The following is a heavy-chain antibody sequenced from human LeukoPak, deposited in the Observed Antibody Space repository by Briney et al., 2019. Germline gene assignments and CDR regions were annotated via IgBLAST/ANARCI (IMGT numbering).Heavy chain of an antibody. V-gene: IGHV4-59*01. D-gene: IGHD7-27*01. CDR1: GGSISSYY. CDR3: ARDLGISPSYWYFDL. CDR2: IYYSGST. J-gene: IGHJ2*01. Sequence: SETLSLTCTVSGGSISSYYWSWIRQPPGKGLEWTGYIYYSGSTNYNPSLKSRVAISVDTSKNQFSLKLSSVTAADTAVYYCARDLGISPSYWYFDLWGRGTLVTVSS.